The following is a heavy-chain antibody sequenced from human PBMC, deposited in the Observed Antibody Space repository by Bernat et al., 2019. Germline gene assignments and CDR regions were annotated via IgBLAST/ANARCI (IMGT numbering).Heavy chain of an antibody. Sequence: EVQLLESGGGLVQPGGSLRLSCAASGFTFSSYAMSWVRQAPGKGLEWVSAISGSGGSTYYADSVKGRFTISRDNSKNTLYLQMNSLRAEDTAVYYCARDPITYCSSTSCYGYYGMDVWGQGTTVTVSS. D-gene: IGHD2-2*01. J-gene: IGHJ6*02. CDR1: GFTFSSYA. V-gene: IGHV3-23*01. CDR3: ARDPITYCSSTSCYGYYGMDV. CDR2: ISGSGGST.